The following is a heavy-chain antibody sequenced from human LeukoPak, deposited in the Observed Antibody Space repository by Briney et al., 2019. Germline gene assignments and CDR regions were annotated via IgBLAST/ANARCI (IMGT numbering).Heavy chain of an antibody. Sequence: ASVKVSCKASGYTFTSYAMNWVRQAPGQGLEWMGWINTNTGNPTYAQGFTGRFVFSLDTSVSTAYLQISSLKAEDTAVYYCARLSQSISSSWYFAFDTWGQGTMVTVSS. V-gene: IGHV7-4-1*02. D-gene: IGHD6-13*01. CDR3: ARLSQSISSSWYFAFDT. CDR1: GYTFTSYA. CDR2: INTNTGNP. J-gene: IGHJ3*02.